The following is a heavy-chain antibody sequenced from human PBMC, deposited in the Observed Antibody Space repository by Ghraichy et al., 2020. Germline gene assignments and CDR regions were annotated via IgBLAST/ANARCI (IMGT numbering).Heavy chain of an antibody. CDR3: ARARYYDFWSGYTPGGDAFDI. CDR1: GGSISSYY. V-gene: IGHV4-4*07. J-gene: IGHJ3*02. D-gene: IGHD3-3*01. Sequence: SETLSLTCTVSGGSISSYYWSWIRQPAGKGLEWIGRIYTSGSTNYNPSLKSRVTMSVDTSKNQFSLKLSSVTAADTAVYYCARARYYDFWSGYTPGGDAFDIWGQGTMVTVSS. CDR2: IYTSGST.